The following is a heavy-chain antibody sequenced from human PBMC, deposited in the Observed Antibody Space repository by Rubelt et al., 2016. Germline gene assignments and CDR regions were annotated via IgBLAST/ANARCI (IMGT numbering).Heavy chain of an antibody. J-gene: IGHJ4*02. V-gene: IGHV3-23*01. Sequence: EYGGGLVQPGGSLRLSCAASGFTFSSYAMSWVRQAPGKGLEWVSAISGSGGSTYYADSVKGRFTISRDNAKNTLYLEMNSLKADDTAVYYCARGGSTRGDYWGRGTLVTVSS. CDR2: ISGSGGST. D-gene: IGHD5/OR15-5a*01. CDR1: GFTFSSYA. CDR3: ARGGSTRGDY.